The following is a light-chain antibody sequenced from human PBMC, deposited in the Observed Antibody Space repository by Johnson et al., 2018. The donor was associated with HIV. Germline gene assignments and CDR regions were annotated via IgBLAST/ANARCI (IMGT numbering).Light chain of an antibody. CDR2: ENN. V-gene: IGLV1-51*02. Sequence: QSVLTQSPSVSAAPGREVTISCSGSSSNIGSNYVSWYQQLPGTAPKLLIYENNKRPSGIPDRFSGSKSGTSATLGITGLQTGDQADYYCGTWASSLRKVFGTGTKVPVL. J-gene: IGLJ1*01. CDR3: GTWASSLRKV. CDR1: SSNIGSNY.